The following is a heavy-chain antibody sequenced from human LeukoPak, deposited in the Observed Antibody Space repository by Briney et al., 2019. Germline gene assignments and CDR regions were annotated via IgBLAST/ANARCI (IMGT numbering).Heavy chain of an antibody. D-gene: IGHD3-22*01. Sequence: GGSLRLSCAASRFTFSSYWMTWVRQAPGKGLEWVANIKQDGGEKHYVDSVQGRFTISRDNAKNSLFLQMNSLRPEDTAVYYCARYVGYDSSGSYPYYFDYWGLGTLVTVSS. V-gene: IGHV3-7*05. CDR3: ARYVGYDSSGSYPYYFDY. CDR1: RFTFSSYW. CDR2: IKQDGGEK. J-gene: IGHJ4*02.